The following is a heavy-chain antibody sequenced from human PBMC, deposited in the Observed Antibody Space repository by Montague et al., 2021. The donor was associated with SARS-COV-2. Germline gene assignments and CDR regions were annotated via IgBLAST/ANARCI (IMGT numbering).Heavy chain of an antibody. CDR2: IYYSGST. V-gene: IGHV4-39*01. CDR1: GGSISSSSYC. D-gene: IGHD2-2*01. Sequence: SETLSLTCTVSGGSISSSSYCWGWIRQPPGKGLEWIGSIYYSGSTYYNPSLKSRVTISVDTSKNQFSLKLSSVTAADTAVYYCARFYRVLPAASFDYWGQGTLVTVSS. J-gene: IGHJ4*02. CDR3: ARFYRVLPAASFDY.